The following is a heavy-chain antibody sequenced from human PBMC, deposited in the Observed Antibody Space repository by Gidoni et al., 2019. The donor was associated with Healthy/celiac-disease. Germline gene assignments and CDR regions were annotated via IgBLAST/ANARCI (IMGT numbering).Heavy chain of an antibody. CDR2: IYYSRST. J-gene: IGHJ4*02. D-gene: IGHD3-16*01. CDR3: ARDGGGEMATIFFDY. Sequence: QVQLQESGPGLVKPSQTLSLTCTVSGGSISSGGYYWSWIRQHPGKGLEWIGYIYYSRSTYYNPSLKSRVTISVDTSKNQFSLKLSSVTAADTAVYYCARDGGGEMATIFFDYWGQGTLVTVSS. V-gene: IGHV4-31*03. CDR1: GGSISSGGYY.